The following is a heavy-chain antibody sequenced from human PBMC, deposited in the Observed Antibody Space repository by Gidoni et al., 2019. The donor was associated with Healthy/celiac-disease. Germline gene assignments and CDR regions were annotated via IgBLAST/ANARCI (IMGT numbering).Heavy chain of an antibody. CDR3: ARSYCSSTSCPNYYYYGMDV. J-gene: IGHJ6*02. V-gene: IGHV3-74*01. CDR2: INSDGSST. Sequence: EVQLVESGGGLVQPGGSLRLSCAASGFTFSSYWMHWVRQAPGKGLVWVSRINSDGSSTSYADSVKGRFTISRDNAKNTLYLQMNSLRAEDTAVYYCARSYCSSTSCPNYYYYGMDVWGQGTTVTVSS. D-gene: IGHD2-2*01. CDR1: GFTFSSYW.